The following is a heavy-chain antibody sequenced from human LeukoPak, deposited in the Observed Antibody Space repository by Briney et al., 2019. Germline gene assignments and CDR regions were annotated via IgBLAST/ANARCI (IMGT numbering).Heavy chain of an antibody. J-gene: IGHJ6*03. CDR2: IYYSGSS. CDR1: GGSISSYH. V-gene: IGHV4-59*01. CDR3: ARVPRSYYYYYYMDV. Sequence: PSETLSLTCTVSGGSISSYHWSWIRQPPGKGLEWLGYIYYSGSSNYNPSLKSRVTISADTSKNQFSLKPSSVTAADTAVYYCARVPRSYYYYYYMDVWGKGTTVTVSS.